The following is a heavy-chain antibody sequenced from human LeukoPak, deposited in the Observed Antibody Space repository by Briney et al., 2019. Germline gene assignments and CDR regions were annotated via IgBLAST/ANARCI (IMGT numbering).Heavy chain of an antibody. J-gene: IGHJ4*02. V-gene: IGHV4-4*07. Sequence: SETLSLTCTVSGGSISSYYWSWIRQPAGKGLEWIGRIYTSGSTNYNPSLKSRVTMSVDTSKNQFSLKLCSVTAADTAVYYCAADSTGYSPTDFDYWGQGTLVTVSS. D-gene: IGHD6-13*01. CDR1: GGSISSYY. CDR3: AADSTGYSPTDFDY. CDR2: IYTSGST.